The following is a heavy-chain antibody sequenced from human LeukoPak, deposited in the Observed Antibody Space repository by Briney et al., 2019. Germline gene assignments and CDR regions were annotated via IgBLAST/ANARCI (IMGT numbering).Heavy chain of an antibody. CDR3: ARDGGYSSSWYYFDY. D-gene: IGHD6-13*01. J-gene: IGHJ4*02. CDR1: GFTFSSYG. V-gene: IGHV3-30*02. Sequence: GGSLRLSCAASGFTFSSYGMHWVRQAPGKGLEWVAFIRYDGSNKYYADSVKGRFTISRDNSENTLYLQMNSLRAEDTAVYYCARDGGYSSSWYYFDYWGQGTLVTVSS. CDR2: IRYDGSNK.